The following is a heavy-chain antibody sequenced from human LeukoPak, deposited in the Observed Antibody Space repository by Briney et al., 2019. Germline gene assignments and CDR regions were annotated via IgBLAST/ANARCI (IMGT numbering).Heavy chain of an antibody. CDR1: GGTFSSYA. V-gene: IGHV1-69*05. Sequence: ASVKVSCKASGGTFSSYAISWVRQAPGQGLEWMGGIIPIFGTANYAQKFQGRVTITTDESTSTAYMELSSPRSEDTAVYYCAVYYYDSSGYYYNYFDYWGQGTLVTVSS. CDR2: IIPIFGTA. J-gene: IGHJ4*02. D-gene: IGHD3-22*01. CDR3: AVYYYDSSGYYYNYFDY.